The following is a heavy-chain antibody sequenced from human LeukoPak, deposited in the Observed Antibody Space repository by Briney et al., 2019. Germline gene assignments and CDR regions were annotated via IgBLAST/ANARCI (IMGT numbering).Heavy chain of an antibody. CDR3: ARHMDLAVADTGNFDY. Sequence: SETLSLTCTLPGGSISSYSWRWMRQPAGQGLEWIGYIYYSGSTIYNPSLKSRVTISLDTSKNQFSLKLSSVTAADTAIYYCARHMDLAVADTGNFDYWGQGILVAVSS. V-gene: IGHV4-59*08. CDR2: IYYSGST. CDR1: GGSISSYS. J-gene: IGHJ4*02. D-gene: IGHD5-12*01.